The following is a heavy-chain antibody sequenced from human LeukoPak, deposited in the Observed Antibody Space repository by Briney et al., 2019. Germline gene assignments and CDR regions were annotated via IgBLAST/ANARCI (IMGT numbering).Heavy chain of an antibody. CDR1: GFTFSTYS. V-gene: IGHV3-21*04. CDR2: ISSSSTYI. D-gene: IGHD6-19*01. CDR3: VRDFRAGIFMDV. J-gene: IGHJ6*03. Sequence: GGSLRLSCAASGFTFSTYSMNWVRQAPGKGLEGVSSISSSSTYIYYADSVKGRFTISRDNSKNSLYLQMNSLRAEDTALYYCVRDFRAGIFMDVWGKGTMVIVSS.